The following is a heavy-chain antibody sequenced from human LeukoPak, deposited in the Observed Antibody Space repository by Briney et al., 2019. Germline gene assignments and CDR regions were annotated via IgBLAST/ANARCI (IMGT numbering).Heavy chain of an antibody. CDR2: IKQDGSEK. CDR1: GFPFSSYW. J-gene: IGHJ4*02. Sequence: GGSLRLSCVASGFPFSSYWMTWVRQAPGKGLEWVANIKQDGSEKYYVDSVKGRFTISRDNAKNSLYLQMNSLRAEDTAVYYCARSRSGFDYWGQGTLVTVSS. V-gene: IGHV3-7*01. CDR3: ARSRSGFDY.